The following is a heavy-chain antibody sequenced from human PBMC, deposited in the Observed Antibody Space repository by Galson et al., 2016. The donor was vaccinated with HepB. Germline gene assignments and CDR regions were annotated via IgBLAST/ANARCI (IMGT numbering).Heavy chain of an antibody. J-gene: IGHJ3*01. CDR2: ISHRGGDESI. D-gene: IGHD3-16*01. CDR3: ARVGQFVVWGAFDL. CDR1: EFTLDAYS. Sequence: SLRLSCAASEFTLDAYSMGWIRQAPGKGLELLGYISHRGGDESISYADPVKGRFTISRDDAKNSLYLQMNSLTGEDTAVYFCARVGQFVVWGAFDLWGQGTMVTVSS. V-gene: IGHV3-11*01.